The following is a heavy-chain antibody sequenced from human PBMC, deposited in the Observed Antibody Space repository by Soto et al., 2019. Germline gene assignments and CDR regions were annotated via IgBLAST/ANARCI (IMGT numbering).Heavy chain of an antibody. V-gene: IGHV1-2*02. J-gene: IGHJ5*02. D-gene: IGHD6-25*01. CDR1: GYTFSDRN. CDR3: ARGVGSSWFDP. Sequence: GASVKVSCKASGYTFSDRNMHWVRQAPGQGLEWMAWINPGSGGTDYAQKFQGRVTMTRDTSISTAYMELSSPTSDDTAVYYCARGVGSSWFDPWGQGTLVTVSS. CDR2: INPGSGGT.